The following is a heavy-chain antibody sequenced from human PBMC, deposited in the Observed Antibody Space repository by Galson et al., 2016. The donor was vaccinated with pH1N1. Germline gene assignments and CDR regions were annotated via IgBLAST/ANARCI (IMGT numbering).Heavy chain of an antibody. J-gene: IGHJ3*02. D-gene: IGHD3-3*01. CDR1: GDSVSSNSAT. V-gene: IGHV6-1*01. CDR3: ARGIIDYDFWSGYQVHAAFDM. Sequence: CAISGDSVSSNSATWSWIRQSPSRGLEWLGRTYYRSKWYNDYAESVKSRIIISPDTSKNQLSLQLNSVTPADTAVYYCARGIIDYDFWSGYQVHAAFDMWGPGTMVIVS. CDR2: TYYRSKWYN.